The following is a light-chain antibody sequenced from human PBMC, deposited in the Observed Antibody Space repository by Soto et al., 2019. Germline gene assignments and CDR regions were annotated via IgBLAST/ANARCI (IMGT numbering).Light chain of an antibody. J-gene: IGLJ2*01. V-gene: IGLV1-44*01. CDR2: GNN. CDR3: AAWDNRLQGLV. Sequence: QSVVTQPPSASGTPGQRVTISCSGSSTNIGSDTVNWYHQLPRTAPKLLIYGNNQQPSGVPDRLSGSKSGTSAALAIRGLQAEDEADYFCAAWDNRLQGLVFGGGTKVTVL. CDR1: STNIGSDT.